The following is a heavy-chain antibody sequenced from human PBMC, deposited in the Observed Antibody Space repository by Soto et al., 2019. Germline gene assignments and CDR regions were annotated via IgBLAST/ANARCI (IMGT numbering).Heavy chain of an antibody. CDR1: GGTFSSYA. V-gene: IGHV1-69*06. D-gene: IGHD6-13*01. J-gene: IGHJ6*02. Sequence: ASVKVSCKASGGTFSSYAISWVRQAPGQGLEWMGGIIPIFGTANYAQKFQGRVTITADKSTSTAYMELSSLRSEDTAVYYCARDLLSFIAAAGTDYYYYGMDAWGQGTTVTVSS. CDR2: IIPIFGTA. CDR3: ARDLLSFIAAAGTDYYYYGMDA.